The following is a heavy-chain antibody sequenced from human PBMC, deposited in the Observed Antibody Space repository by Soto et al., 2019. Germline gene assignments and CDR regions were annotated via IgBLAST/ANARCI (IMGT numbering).Heavy chain of an antibody. D-gene: IGHD3-10*01. J-gene: IGHJ4*02. Sequence: GGSLRLSCAASGFIFTSYAMKWVRHAPGKGLEWVSYISSNSGTIYYTDSVKGRFTISRDNTKNSLYLQMNSLRDEDTAVYYCARDWYYYGSGSYYPFDYWGQGTLVTVSS. CDR1: GFIFTSYA. CDR2: ISSNSGTI. V-gene: IGHV3-48*02. CDR3: ARDWYYYGSGSYYPFDY.